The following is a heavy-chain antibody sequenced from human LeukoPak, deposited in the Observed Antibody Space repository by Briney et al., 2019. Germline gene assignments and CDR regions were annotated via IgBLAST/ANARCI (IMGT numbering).Heavy chain of an antibody. D-gene: IGHD3-22*01. Sequence: SETLSLTCTVSGGSISSYYWSWIRQPPGKGLEWIGYIYYSGSTNYNPSLKSRVTISVDTPKNQFSLKLSSVTAADTAVYYCARDLYDSSGGAFDIWGQGTMVTVSS. J-gene: IGHJ3*02. CDR3: ARDLYDSSGGAFDI. CDR1: GGSISSYY. V-gene: IGHV4-59*01. CDR2: IYYSGST.